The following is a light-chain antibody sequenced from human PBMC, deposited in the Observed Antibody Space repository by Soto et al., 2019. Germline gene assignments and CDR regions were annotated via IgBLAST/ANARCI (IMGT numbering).Light chain of an antibody. Sequence: IALTPSPLSLSMKTCGPGSIVCLSCQRALDSDDGTTYLYWYLQKPGQPPHLLIYELSNRFSGVPDKFSGSGSGTDFTLKISRVEAEDVGVYYCMQSIQVPITFGQGTRLEIK. J-gene: IGKJ5*01. CDR3: MQSIQVPIT. V-gene: IGKV2D-29*01. CDR1: QRALDSDDGTTY. CDR2: ELS.